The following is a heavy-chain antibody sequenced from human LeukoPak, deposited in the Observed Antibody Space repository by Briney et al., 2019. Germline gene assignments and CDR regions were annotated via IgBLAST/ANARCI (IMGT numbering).Heavy chain of an antibody. CDR1: GFTFSNHG. Sequence: GGSLRLSCAASGFTFSNHGMNWVRQAPGKGLEWVSVIYSGGSTYYADSVKGRFTISRDNSKNTLYLQMNSLRAEDTAVYYCAKSQLYCTNGVCYGPLDYWGQGTLVTVSS. CDR2: IYSGGST. CDR3: AKSQLYCTNGVCYGPLDY. V-gene: IGHV3-23*03. J-gene: IGHJ4*02. D-gene: IGHD2-8*01.